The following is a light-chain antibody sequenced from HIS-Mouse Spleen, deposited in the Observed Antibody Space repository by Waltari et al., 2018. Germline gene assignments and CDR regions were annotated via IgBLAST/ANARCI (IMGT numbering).Light chain of an antibody. J-gene: IGLJ2*01. Sequence: QSVLTQPPSASGTPGQRVTISCSGSSHNIGINTANWYQQLPGTAPKLPIYSNNQRPSGVPDRFSGSKSGTSASLAISGLQSEDEADYYCAAWDDSLNGVVFGGGTKLTVL. CDR1: SHNIGINT. CDR3: AAWDDSLNGVV. CDR2: SNN. V-gene: IGLV1-44*01.